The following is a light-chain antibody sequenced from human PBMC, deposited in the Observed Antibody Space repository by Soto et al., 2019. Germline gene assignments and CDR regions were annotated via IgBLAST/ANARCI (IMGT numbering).Light chain of an antibody. CDR1: SSDVGTYNY. CDR3: CSYTTSSTYV. CDR2: DVI. Sequence: QSALTQPPSASXSPGQTVAIXCTGTSSDVGTYNYVSWYQQHPGKAPKLMIYDVIQRPSGVPARFSGSKSGNTASLTVSGLQPEDEADYYCCSYTTSSTYVFGTGTKVTVL. J-gene: IGLJ1*01. V-gene: IGLV2-8*01.